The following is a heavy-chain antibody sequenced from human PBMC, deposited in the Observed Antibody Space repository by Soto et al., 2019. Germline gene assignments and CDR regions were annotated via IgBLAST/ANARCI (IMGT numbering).Heavy chain of an antibody. Sequence: DVHLLESGGGLVQPGGSLRLSCVASGFTLSDYDMGWVRQAPGKGLEWVSLIRGDGGATYYARSLEGRLTISRDTSENTLYLQMNSLRAEVTALYYCAKDRRGGEYPAFDLWGQGTLVTVSS. J-gene: IGHJ3*01. CDR2: IRGDGGAT. V-gene: IGHV3-23*01. D-gene: IGHD2-21*01. CDR3: AKDRRGGEYPAFDL. CDR1: GFTLSDYD.